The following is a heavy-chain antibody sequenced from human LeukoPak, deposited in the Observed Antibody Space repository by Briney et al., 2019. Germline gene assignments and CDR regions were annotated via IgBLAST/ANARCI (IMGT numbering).Heavy chain of an antibody. D-gene: IGHD6-19*01. CDR1: GFTFSSYE. J-gene: IGHJ4*02. Sequence: TGGSLRLSCATSGFTFSSYEMNWVRQAPGKGLEWVSYISSSGSTIYYADSVKGRFTISRDNAKNSLYLQMNSLRAEDTAVYYCARGLRQWLLTYYFDYWGQGTLVTVSS. V-gene: IGHV3-48*03. CDR3: ARGLRQWLLTYYFDY. CDR2: ISSSGSTI.